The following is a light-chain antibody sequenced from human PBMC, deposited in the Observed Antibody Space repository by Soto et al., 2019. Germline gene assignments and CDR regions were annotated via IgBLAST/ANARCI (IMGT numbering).Light chain of an antibody. CDR3: QQFDLLLT. J-gene: IGKJ2*01. CDR2: DAS. V-gene: IGKV1-33*01. CDR1: QDIKNF. Sequence: DIQMTQSPSSLSASVGDRVTITCQASQDIKNFLNWYQQKPGKAPKLLIYDASNLEAGVPSRFSGSGSGTDFSFTISSLQPEDIATYYCQQFDLLLTFGQGTNLEIK.